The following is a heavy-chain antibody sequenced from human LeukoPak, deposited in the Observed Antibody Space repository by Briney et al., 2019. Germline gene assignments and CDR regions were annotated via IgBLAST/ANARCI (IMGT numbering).Heavy chain of an antibody. CDR2: IYYSGST. Sequence: PSETLSLTCTVSGGSISSYYWSWIRQPPGKGREWIGYIYYSGSTNYNPSLKSRVTISVDTSKNQFSLKLSSVTAADTAVYYCARALGYCSGGSCYYFDYWGQGTLVTVSS. CDR3: ARALGYCSGGSCYYFDY. CDR1: GGSISSYY. D-gene: IGHD2-15*01. J-gene: IGHJ4*02. V-gene: IGHV4-59*01.